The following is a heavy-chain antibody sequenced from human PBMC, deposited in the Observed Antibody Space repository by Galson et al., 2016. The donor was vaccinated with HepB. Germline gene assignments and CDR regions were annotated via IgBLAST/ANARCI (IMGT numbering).Heavy chain of an antibody. CDR1: GFTFNSHW. V-gene: IGHV3-7*04. D-gene: IGHD1-26*01. CDR3: ARAGGVANGYALDI. CDR2: IKEDGSQK. J-gene: IGHJ3*02. Sequence: SLRLSCAVSGFTFNSHWMTWIRQAPGQGLEWVAKIKEDGSQKYYVDSVQGRFTISRDNAKNSRYLQMNSLRAEDTAVYYCARAGGVANGYALDIWGQGTMVSVSS.